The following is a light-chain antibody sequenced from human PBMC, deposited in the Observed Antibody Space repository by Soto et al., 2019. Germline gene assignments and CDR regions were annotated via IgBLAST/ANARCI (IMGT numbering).Light chain of an antibody. CDR1: QSLSTSD. CDR2: GTF. Sequence: EIVLTQSPGTLSLSPGTRATLSCRASQSLSTSDLVWYQHKSGQPPRLVIHGTFSTASGIPARFSVSGSGIAFTLTISRLEPDGSAVYYCQQYASLLAPCGRGTRGEIQ. J-gene: IGKJ5*01. CDR3: QQYASLLAP. V-gene: IGKV3-20*01.